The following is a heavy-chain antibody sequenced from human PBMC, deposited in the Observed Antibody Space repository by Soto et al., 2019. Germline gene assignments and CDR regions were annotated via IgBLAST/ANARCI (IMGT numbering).Heavy chain of an antibody. CDR3: AREGRYRGSDYFDS. V-gene: IGHV3-48*02. CDR1: GFTFSSYS. D-gene: IGHD3-16*02. CDR2: ISSSSTTI. J-gene: IGHJ4*02. Sequence: EVHLVESGGGLVQPGGSLRLSCGASGFTFSSYSMNWARQAPGKGLEWISYISSSSTTIFYADSVKGRFTISRDNDKNSLYRQMNNLRDEDTAVYFCAREGRYRGSDYFDSWGQGTLVTVSS.